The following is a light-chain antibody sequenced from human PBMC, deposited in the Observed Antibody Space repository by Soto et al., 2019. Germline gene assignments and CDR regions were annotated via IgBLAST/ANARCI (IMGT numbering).Light chain of an antibody. CDR2: DVN. Sequence: QSVLTQPRSVSGSPGQSVTISCTGTSSVVGGFNYVSWYQQAPGTAPKLIIYDVNNRPSGAPDRFSGSTSGNTASLTISGLQAEDETDYFCSLYSSNGSLIFGPGTKVTVL. J-gene: IGLJ1*01. CDR1: SSVVGGFNY. CDR3: SLYSSNGSLI. V-gene: IGLV2-18*01.